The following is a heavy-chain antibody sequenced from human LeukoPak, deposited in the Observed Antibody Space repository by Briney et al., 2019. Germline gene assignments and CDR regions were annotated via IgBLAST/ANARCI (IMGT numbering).Heavy chain of an antibody. CDR1: GASISSYY. J-gene: IGHJ4*02. CDR2: ISTSGST. V-gene: IGHV4-4*09. CDR3: ARLIPVSRTTDYFDY. D-gene: IGHD1-7*01. Sequence: SETLSLTCSVSGASISSYYWSLIRQPPGKGLEWIGYISTSGSTNYNPSLKSRVTISVDTSKNQFSLKLRSVTITDTAIYYCARLIPVSRTTDYFDYWGQGILVTVSS.